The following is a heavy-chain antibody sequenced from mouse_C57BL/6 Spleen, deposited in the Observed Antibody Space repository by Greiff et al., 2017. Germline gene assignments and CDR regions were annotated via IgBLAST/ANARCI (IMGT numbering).Heavy chain of an antibody. CDR3: ARDLYYGSSYRYFDV. CDR2: IYPGDGDT. J-gene: IGHJ1*03. D-gene: IGHD1-1*01. V-gene: IGHV1-82*01. Sequence: QVQLKESGPELMKPGASVKISCKASGYAFSSSWMNWVKQRPGKGLEWIGRIYPGDGDTNYNGKFKGKATLTADKSSSPAYVQLSSLTSEDSAVYFGARDLYYGSSYRYFDVWGTGTTVTVSS. CDR1: GYAFSSSW.